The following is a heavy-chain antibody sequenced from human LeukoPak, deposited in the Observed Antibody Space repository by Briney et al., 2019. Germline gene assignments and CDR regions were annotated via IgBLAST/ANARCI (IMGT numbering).Heavy chain of an antibody. J-gene: IGHJ3*02. CDR3: ARVNTIFGVVPADAFDI. CDR1: GYTFTGYY. Sequence: ASVKVSCKASGYTFTGYYMHWVRQAPGQGLGWMGWINPNSGGTNYAQKFQGRVTMTRDTSISTAYMELSRLRSDDTAVYYCARVNTIFGVVPADAFDIWGQGTMVTVSS. D-gene: IGHD3-3*01. CDR2: INPNSGGT. V-gene: IGHV1-2*02.